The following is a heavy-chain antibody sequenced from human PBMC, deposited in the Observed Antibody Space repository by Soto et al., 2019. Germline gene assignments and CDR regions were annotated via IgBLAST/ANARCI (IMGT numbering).Heavy chain of an antibody. V-gene: IGHV1-2*04. CDR3: ARGWFRQFVYCFDY. J-gene: IGHJ4*02. D-gene: IGHD3-10*01. Sequence: ASVKVSCKASGYTFTGYYMHWVRQAPGQGLEWMGWINPNSGGTTYAQKFQGWVTMTRDTSISTAYMELRSLRSEDTAVYYCARGWFRQFVYCFDYRRELPLVTVSS. CDR1: GYTFTGYY. CDR2: INPNSGGT.